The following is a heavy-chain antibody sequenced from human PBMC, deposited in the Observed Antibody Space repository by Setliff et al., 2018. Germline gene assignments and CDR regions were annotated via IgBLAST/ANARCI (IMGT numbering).Heavy chain of an antibody. Sequence: ASVKVSCKASGYTFTSYDINWVRQATGQGLEWMGWMNPNSGNTGYAQKFQGRVTMTRNTSISTAYMELRSRRSEDTAVYYCARRVGSVGIQLPDYWGQGTLVTVSS. CDR2: MNPNSGNT. CDR3: ARRVGSVGIQLPDY. J-gene: IGHJ4*02. CDR1: GYTFTSYD. D-gene: IGHD5-18*01. V-gene: IGHV1-8*02.